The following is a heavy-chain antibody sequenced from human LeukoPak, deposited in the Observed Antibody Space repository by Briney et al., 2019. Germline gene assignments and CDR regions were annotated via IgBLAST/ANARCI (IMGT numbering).Heavy chain of an antibody. CDR2: IYYSGSI. V-gene: IGHV4-59*01. CDR3: ARVYQEGLLWFGGQPSRFDY. CDR1: GGSISSYY. J-gene: IGHJ4*02. Sequence: PSETLSLTCTVSGGSISSYYWSWIRQPPGKGLEWIGYIYYSGSINYNPSLKSRVTISVDTSKNQFSLKLSSVTAADTAVYYCARVYQEGLLWFGGQPSRFDYWGQGTLVTVSS. D-gene: IGHD3-10*01.